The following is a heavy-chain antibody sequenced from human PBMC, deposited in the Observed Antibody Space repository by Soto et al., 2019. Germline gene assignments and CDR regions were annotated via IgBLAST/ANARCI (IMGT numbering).Heavy chain of an antibody. CDR2: ISSNSSYT. V-gene: IGHV3-11*06. D-gene: IGHD2-21*01. CDR1: GFTFSDYY. Sequence: PAGSLRLSCAASGFTFSDYYMSWIRQAPGKGLEWVSYISSNSSYTNYADSVKGRFTISRDNSKNTLYLQMNSLRAEDKAVYYCASQPRLGDAFDIWGQGTMVTVSS. CDR3: ASQPRLGDAFDI. J-gene: IGHJ3*02.